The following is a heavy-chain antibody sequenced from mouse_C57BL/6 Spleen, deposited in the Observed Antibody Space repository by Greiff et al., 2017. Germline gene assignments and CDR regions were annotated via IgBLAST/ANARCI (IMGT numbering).Heavy chain of an antibody. Sequence: EVQGVESGGGLVQPKGSLKLSCAASGFSFNTYAMNWVRQAPGKGLEWVARIRSKSNNYATYYADSVKDRFTISRDDSESMLYLQMNNLKTEDTAMYYCVRPDDSGYYFDYWGQGTTLTVSS. J-gene: IGHJ2*01. V-gene: IGHV10-1*01. CDR3: VRPDDSGYYFDY. CDR1: GFSFNTYA. CDR2: IRSKSNNYAT.